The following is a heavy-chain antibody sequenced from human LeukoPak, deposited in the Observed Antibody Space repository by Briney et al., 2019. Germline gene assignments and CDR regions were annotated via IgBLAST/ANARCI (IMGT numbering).Heavy chain of an antibody. V-gene: IGHV1-2*02. D-gene: IGHD2-2*01. Sequence: ASVKVSCKASGYTFTGYYMHRVRQAPGQGLEWMGWINPNSGGTNYAQKFQGRVTMTRDTSISTAYMELSRLRSDDTAVYYCARGGYCSSTSCYSPGNWFDPWGQGTLVTVSS. CDR3: ARGGYCSSTSCYSPGNWFDP. CDR1: GYTFTGYY. J-gene: IGHJ5*02. CDR2: INPNSGGT.